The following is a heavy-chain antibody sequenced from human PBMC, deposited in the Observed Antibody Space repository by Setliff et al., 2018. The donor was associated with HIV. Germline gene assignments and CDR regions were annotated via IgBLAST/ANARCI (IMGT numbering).Heavy chain of an antibody. J-gene: IGHJ5*02. Sequence: SETLSLTCNVSGFSFRNSFYNWGWIRQPPGEGLEWIGTIYYSGTTYYNPSLKSRVTMSIDTSQNQFSLKLTSVTATDTAVYYCARHRYSSSINWFDPWGQGTLVTVSS. V-gene: IGHV4-39*01. CDR1: GFSFRNSFYN. CDR2: IYYSGTT. D-gene: IGHD6-13*01. CDR3: ARHRYSSSINWFDP.